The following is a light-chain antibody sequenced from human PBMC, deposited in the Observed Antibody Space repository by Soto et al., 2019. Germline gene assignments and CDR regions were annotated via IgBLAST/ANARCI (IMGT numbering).Light chain of an antibody. CDR1: SSDVGGYNY. CDR3: ASWDGSLSGHV. J-gene: IGLJ1*01. V-gene: IGLV2-8*01. Sequence: QSALTQPPSASGSPGQSVTISCTGTSSDVGGYNYVSWYQQHPGKAPKLMIYEVSKRPSGVPDRFSGSKSGTSASLAISGLRSEDEADYYCASWDGSLSGHVFGTGTKLTVL. CDR2: EVS.